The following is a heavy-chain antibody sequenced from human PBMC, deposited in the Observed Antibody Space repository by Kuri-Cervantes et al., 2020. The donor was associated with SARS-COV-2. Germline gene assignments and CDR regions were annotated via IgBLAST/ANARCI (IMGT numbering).Heavy chain of an antibody. CDR2: ISYDGSNK. Sequence: GESLKISCAASGFTFSSYGMHWVRQAPGKGLEWVAVISYDGSNKYYADSVKGRFTISRDDSKNTLYLQMNSLRAEDTAVYYCAKEEEEPWLEVGFDYWGQGTRVTGAS. J-gene: IGHJ4*02. CDR1: GFTFSSYG. D-gene: IGHD6-19*01. V-gene: IGHV3-30*18. CDR3: AKEEEEPWLEVGFDY.